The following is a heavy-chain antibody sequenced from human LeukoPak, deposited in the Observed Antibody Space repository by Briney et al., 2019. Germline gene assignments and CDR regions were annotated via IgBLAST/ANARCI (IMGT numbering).Heavy chain of an antibody. D-gene: IGHD2-2*01. CDR3: AREIVPAAIISPGWFDP. Sequence: SETLSLTCTVSGGSISSYYWSWIRQPPGKGLEWIGYIYYSGSTNYNPSLKSRVTISVDTSKNQFSLKLSSVTAADTAVYYCAREIVPAAIISPGWFDPWGQGTLVTVSS. CDR1: GGSISSYY. J-gene: IGHJ5*02. V-gene: IGHV4-59*01. CDR2: IYYSGST.